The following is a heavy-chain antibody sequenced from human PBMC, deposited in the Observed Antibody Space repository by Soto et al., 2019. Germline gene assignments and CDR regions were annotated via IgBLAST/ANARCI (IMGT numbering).Heavy chain of an antibody. V-gene: IGHV4-39*01. J-gene: IGHJ6*02. CDR2: IYYSGST. Sequence: PSETLSLTCPVSGGSISSSSYYWGWIRQPPGKGLEWIGSIYYSGSTYYNPSLKSRVTISVDTSKNQFSLKLSSVTAAVTAVYYCARRRTLLDGMDVWGQGTTVTVSS. D-gene: IGHD2-15*01. CDR1: GGSISSSSYY. CDR3: ARRRTLLDGMDV.